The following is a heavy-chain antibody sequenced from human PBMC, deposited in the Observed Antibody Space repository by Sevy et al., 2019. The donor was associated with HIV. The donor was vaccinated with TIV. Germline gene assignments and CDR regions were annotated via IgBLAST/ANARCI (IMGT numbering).Heavy chain of an antibody. J-gene: IGHJ4*02. V-gene: IGHV1-24*01. CDR1: GYRLSQLS. CDR2: FDPEDDET. Sequence: ASVKVSCKVSGYRLSQLSMHWVRQAPGKGLEWMGSFDPEDDETIYAQNFQGRVAMTEDTSTDTAYMELSTLRSEDTAVYYCATTKDYYASSGSPFDYWGQGTLVTVSS. CDR3: ATTKDYYASSGSPFDY. D-gene: IGHD3-22*01.